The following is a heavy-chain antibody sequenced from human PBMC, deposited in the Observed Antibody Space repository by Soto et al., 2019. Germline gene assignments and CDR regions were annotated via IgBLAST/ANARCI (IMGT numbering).Heavy chain of an antibody. CDR2: IYYSGST. J-gene: IGHJ5*02. Sequence: SETLSLTCTVSGGSVSSGSYYWSWIRQPPGKGLEWIGYIYYSGSTTYNPSLKSRVTISVDTSKNQFSLKLSSVTAADTAVYYCARGSVSSGYYPNWFDPWGQGTLVTVSS. CDR3: ARGSVSSGYYPNWFDP. CDR1: GGSVSSGSYY. D-gene: IGHD3-22*01. V-gene: IGHV4-61*01.